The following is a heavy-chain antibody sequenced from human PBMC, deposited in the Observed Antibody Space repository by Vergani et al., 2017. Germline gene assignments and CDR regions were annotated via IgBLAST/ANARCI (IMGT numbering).Heavy chain of an antibody. CDR3: TRHWAVVAANNWFDP. CDR1: GGSFNTYY. J-gene: IGHJ5*02. V-gene: IGHV4-59*08. CDR2: IYSTGST. Sequence: QVQLEESGPGLVKPSETLSLTCTVSGGSFNTYYWSWIRQSPGKGLEWIGYIYSTGSTNYNPSLKSRVTMSVDTSKNQFSLKLSSVTAADTAVYYCTRHWAVVAANNWFDPWGQGTLVTVSS. D-gene: IGHD2-15*01.